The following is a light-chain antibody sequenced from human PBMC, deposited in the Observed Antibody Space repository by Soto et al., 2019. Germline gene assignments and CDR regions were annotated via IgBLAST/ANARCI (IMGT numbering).Light chain of an antibody. J-gene: IGKJ5*01. CDR3: QQYGTSST. V-gene: IGKV3-20*01. CDR2: GAS. Sequence: EIVLTQSPGTLSLSPGERATLSCRASQSFSSSYLAWYQQKPGQAPRLLIYGASSRATGIQDRFSGSGSGADFTLTISRMEPEDFAVYYCQQYGTSSTFGQGTRLEI. CDR1: QSFSSSY.